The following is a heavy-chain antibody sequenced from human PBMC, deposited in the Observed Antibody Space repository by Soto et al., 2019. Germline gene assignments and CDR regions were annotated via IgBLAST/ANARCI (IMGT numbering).Heavy chain of an antibody. CDR1: GFTFSRYA. J-gene: IGHJ4*02. V-gene: IGHV3-23*01. CDR3: ARSFSRDTIFGVVISAHFDY. Sequence: GGSLRLCWAGSGFTFSRYAMSWGRQAPGKGLEWVSAISGSGGSTYYADSVKGRFTISRDNSKNTLYLQMNSLRAEDTAVYYCARSFSRDTIFGVVISAHFDYWGQGTLVTVSS. D-gene: IGHD3-3*01. CDR2: ISGSGGST.